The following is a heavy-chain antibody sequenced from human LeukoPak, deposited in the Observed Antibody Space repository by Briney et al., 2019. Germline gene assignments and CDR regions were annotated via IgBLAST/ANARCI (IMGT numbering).Heavy chain of an antibody. Sequence: EGSLRLSCAASGFTFSSYSMNWVRQAPGKGLEWVSYISGSSFTIYYADSVKGRFTISRDNAKNSLYLQMNSLRDEDTAVYYCARDEAGSGYYSDYWGQGTLVTVSS. CDR3: ARDEAGSGYYSDY. CDR2: ISGSSFTI. CDR1: GFTFSSYS. D-gene: IGHD3-22*01. V-gene: IGHV3-48*02. J-gene: IGHJ4*02.